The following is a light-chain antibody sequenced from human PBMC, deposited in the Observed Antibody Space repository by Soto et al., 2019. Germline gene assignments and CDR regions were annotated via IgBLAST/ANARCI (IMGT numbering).Light chain of an antibody. CDR2: GNT. Sequence: QSVLTQPPSLSGPPGQRVTISSTGTSSNIGAGYDVPWYQQLPGTAPKLLIYGNTNRPSGVPDRFSGSKSGTSASLAITGLQAEDEADYYCQSYDSSLSGYVFGTGTKLTVL. CDR1: SSNIGAGYD. J-gene: IGLJ1*01. CDR3: QSYDSSLSGYV. V-gene: IGLV1-40*01.